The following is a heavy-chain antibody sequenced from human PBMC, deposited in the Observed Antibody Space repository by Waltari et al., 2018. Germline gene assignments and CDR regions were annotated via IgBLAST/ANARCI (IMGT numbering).Heavy chain of an antibody. CDR2: IYYSGST. D-gene: IGHD3-10*01. Sequence: QLQLQESGPGLVKPSETLSLTCTVSGGSISSSSYYWGWIRQPPGKGLEWIGRIYYSGSTYYNRSLKSRVTISVETSKNQFSLKLSSVTAADTAVYYCARHDYYGSGIYYDYWGQGTLVTVSS. CDR1: GGSISSSSYY. J-gene: IGHJ4*02. V-gene: IGHV4-39*01. CDR3: ARHDYYGSGIYYDY.